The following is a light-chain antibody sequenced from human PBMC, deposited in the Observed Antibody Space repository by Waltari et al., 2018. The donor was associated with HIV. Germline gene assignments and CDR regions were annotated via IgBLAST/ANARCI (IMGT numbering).Light chain of an antibody. V-gene: IGLV2-14*01. Sequence: QSALTQPASVSGSPGQSITISCTGTSSDIGAYNYVSWYQQHPGKAPKLIIFEVSNRPSGVSNRFSGSKSGNTASLTISGLQTEDEADYYCSSYTSTSTLFYVFGTGTDVTVL. J-gene: IGLJ1*01. CDR3: SSYTSTSTLFYV. CDR2: EVS. CDR1: SSDIGAYNY.